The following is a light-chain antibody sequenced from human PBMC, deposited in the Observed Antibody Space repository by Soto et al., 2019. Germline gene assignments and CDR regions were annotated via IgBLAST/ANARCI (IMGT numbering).Light chain of an antibody. CDR3: SSFTTSSTYA. J-gene: IGLJ1*01. CDR2: DVS. V-gene: IGLV2-14*01. CDR1: SSDVGAYNF. Sequence: QSVLTQPASVSGSPGQSIAISCTGTSSDVGAYNFVSWYQQYPGKAPKLIIYDVSNRLSGVSSRFSGSKSGNTASLTISGLQAEDEADYYCSSFTTSSTYAFGTGTKVTV.